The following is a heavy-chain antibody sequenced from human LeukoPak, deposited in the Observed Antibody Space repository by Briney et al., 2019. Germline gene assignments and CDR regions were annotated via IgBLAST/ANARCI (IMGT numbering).Heavy chain of an antibody. J-gene: IGHJ6*03. CDR1: GYTFTSYG. V-gene: IGHV1-18*01. Sequence: ASVKVSCKASGYTFTSYGISWVRQAPGQGLEWMGWISAYNGNTNYAQKLQGRVTMTTDTSTSTAYMELRSLRSDDTAVYYCARVNSPSHSPGYYYYYMDVWGKGTTVTVSS. CDR2: ISAYNGNT. D-gene: IGHD2-15*01. CDR3: ARVNSPSHSPGYYYYYMDV.